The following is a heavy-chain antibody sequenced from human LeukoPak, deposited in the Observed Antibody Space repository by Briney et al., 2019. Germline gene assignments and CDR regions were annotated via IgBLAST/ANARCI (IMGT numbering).Heavy chain of an antibody. CDR1: GFTFSDYY. CDR3: ARPLWFGESDY. CDR2: ISSSSSTI. V-gene: IGHV3-11*04. Sequence: GGSLRLSCAASGFTFSDYYMSWIRQAPGKGLEWVSYISSSSSTIYYADSVKGRFTISRDNAKNSLYLQMNSLRAEDTAVYYCARPLWFGESDYWGQGTLVTVSS. D-gene: IGHD3-10*01. J-gene: IGHJ4*02.